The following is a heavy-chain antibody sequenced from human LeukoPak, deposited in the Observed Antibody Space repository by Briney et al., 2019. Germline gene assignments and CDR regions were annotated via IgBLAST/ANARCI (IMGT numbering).Heavy chain of an antibody. CDR1: GGSISSSSYY. D-gene: IGHD3-9*01. Sequence: SETLSLTCTVSGGSISSSSYYWGWIRQPPGNGLEWIGSIYYSGSTYYNPSLKSRVTISVDTSKNQFSLKLSSVTAADTAVYYCARHALRYFDWSQNWFDPWGQGTLVTVSS. CDR2: IYYSGST. CDR3: ARHALRYFDWSQNWFDP. V-gene: IGHV4-39*01. J-gene: IGHJ5*02.